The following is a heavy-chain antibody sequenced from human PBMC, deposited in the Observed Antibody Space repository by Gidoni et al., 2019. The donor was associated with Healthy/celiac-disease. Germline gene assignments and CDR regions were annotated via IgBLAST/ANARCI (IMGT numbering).Heavy chain of an antibody. J-gene: IGHJ1*01. CDR3: ARDSTDYDFWSGYYKQTEYFQH. Sequence: QVQLVESGGGVVQPGRSLRLSCAASGFTFRSYARHWVRQAPGKGLEWVAVISYDGSNKYYADSVKGRFTISRDNSKNTLYLQMNSLRAEDTAVYYCARDSTDYDFWSGYYKQTEYFQHWGQGTLVTVSS. CDR2: ISYDGSNK. D-gene: IGHD3-3*01. V-gene: IGHV3-30-3*01. CDR1: GFTFRSYA.